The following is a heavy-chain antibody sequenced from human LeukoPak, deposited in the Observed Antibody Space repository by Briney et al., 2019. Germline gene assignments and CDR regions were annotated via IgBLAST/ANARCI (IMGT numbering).Heavy chain of an antibody. J-gene: IGHJ4*02. Sequence: PGGSLRLSCAASGFTFSNYAINWVRQAPGKGLEWVSAISGSGGSTFYADSVKGRFTISRDNSKNTLYLQMNSLRAEDTAVYYCAKDRADCSNTSCYAFFDYWGQGNLVTVSP. CDR3: AKDRADCSNTSCYAFFDY. D-gene: IGHD2-2*01. CDR2: ISGSGGST. CDR1: GFTFSNYA. V-gene: IGHV3-23*01.